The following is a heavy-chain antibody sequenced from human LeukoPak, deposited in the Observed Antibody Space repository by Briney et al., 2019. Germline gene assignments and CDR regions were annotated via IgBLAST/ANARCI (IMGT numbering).Heavy chain of an antibody. CDR1: GFTFSSYD. CDR2: IGTAGDT. D-gene: IGHD1-26*01. CDR3: ARGDSGSSYDY. V-gene: IGHV3-13*01. J-gene: IGHJ4*02. Sequence: GGSLRLSCAASGFTFSSYDMHWVRQATGKGLEWVSAIGTAGDTYYPGSVKGRFTISRENAKNSLYLQMNSLRAGDTAVYYCARGDSGSSYDYWGQGTLVTVSS.